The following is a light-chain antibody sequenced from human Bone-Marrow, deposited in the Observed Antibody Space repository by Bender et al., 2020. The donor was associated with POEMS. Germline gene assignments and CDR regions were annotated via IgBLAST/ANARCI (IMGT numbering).Light chain of an antibody. CDR1: SSDVGSYNL. V-gene: IGLV2-23*01. Sequence: QSALTQPASVSGSPGRSITISCTGTSSDVGSYNLVSWYQQHPGKAPKLIIYEDDKRPSGVSNRFSGSKSGNTASLTISGLQAEDEADYYCCSYAGFIAMFGGGTKLTVL. CDR2: EDD. CDR3: CSYAGFIAM. J-gene: IGLJ3*02.